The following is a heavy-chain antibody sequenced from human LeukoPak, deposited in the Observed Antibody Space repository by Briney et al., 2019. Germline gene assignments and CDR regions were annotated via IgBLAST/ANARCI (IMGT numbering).Heavy chain of an antibody. CDR3: ARVGGWLPHFDY. CDR2: INYSGST. V-gene: IGHV4-59*01. Sequence: SETLSLTCTVSGDSISSYYWSWIRQPPGKGLEWIGSINYSGSTNYNPSLKSRLTISVDTSKNQLSLKLRSVTAADTAVYYCARVGGWLPHFDYWGQGILVTVSS. J-gene: IGHJ4*02. CDR1: GDSISSYY. D-gene: IGHD5-24*01.